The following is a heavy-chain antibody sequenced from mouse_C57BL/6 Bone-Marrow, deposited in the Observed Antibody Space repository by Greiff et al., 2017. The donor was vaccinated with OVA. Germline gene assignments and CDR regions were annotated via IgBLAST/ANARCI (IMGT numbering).Heavy chain of an antibody. CDR3: AREAY. Sequence: EVQLQESGGGLVQPGGSLKLSCAASGFTFSDYYMYWVRQTPEKRLEWVAYISNGGGSTYYPDTVKGRFTISRDNAKNTLYLQMSRLKSEDTAMYYCAREAYWGQGTLVTVSA. V-gene: IGHV5-12*01. CDR1: GFTFSDYY. J-gene: IGHJ3*01. CDR2: ISNGGGST.